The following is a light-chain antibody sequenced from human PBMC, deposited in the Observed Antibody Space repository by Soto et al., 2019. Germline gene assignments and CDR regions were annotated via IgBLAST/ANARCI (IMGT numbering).Light chain of an antibody. Sequence: IVLTQSPGTLSLSPWERATLSCRASQSVSSNLAWYQQKPGQAPRLLIYGASTRATGIPARFSGSGSGTEFTLTISSLQSEDFAVYYCQQYNNWPPRITFGQGTRLEI. CDR2: GAS. V-gene: IGKV3-15*01. J-gene: IGKJ5*01. CDR1: QSVSSN. CDR3: QQYNNWPPRIT.